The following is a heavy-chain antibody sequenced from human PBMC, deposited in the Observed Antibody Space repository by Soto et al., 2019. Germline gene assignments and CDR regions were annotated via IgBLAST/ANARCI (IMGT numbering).Heavy chain of an antibody. J-gene: IGHJ6*02. Sequence: QVQLVQSGAEVKKPGSSVKVSCKASGGTFSSYAISWVRQAPVQGLEWMGGRIPIFGTANYAQKLQCRGTITADESTSTVYMELSSLRSEDTAVYYCARSDRSGYYNSYGMDVWGQGTTVTVSS. CDR1: GGTFSSYA. V-gene: IGHV1-69*01. D-gene: IGHD3-22*01. CDR3: ARSDRSGYYNSYGMDV. CDR2: RIPIFGTA.